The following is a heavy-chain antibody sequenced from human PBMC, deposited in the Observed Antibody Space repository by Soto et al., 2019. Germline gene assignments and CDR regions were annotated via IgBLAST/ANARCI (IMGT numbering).Heavy chain of an antibody. Sequence: QVQLVQSGAEVKKPGASVKVSCKASGYTFTSYGISWVRQAPGQGLEWMGWISAYNGNTNYAQKLQGRVTMTTDTPPSKAYMELRSLRSDDRAVYYCALVDTAMVTGSWGQGTLVTVSS. CDR3: ALVDTAMVTGS. V-gene: IGHV1-18*01. CDR2: ISAYNGNT. D-gene: IGHD5-18*01. J-gene: IGHJ5*02. CDR1: GYTFTSYG.